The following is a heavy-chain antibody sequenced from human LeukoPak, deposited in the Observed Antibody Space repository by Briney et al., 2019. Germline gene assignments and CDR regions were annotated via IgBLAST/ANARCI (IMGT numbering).Heavy chain of an antibody. CDR3: ATLLYGDNRYYFYC. D-gene: IGHD4-23*01. Sequence: SVKLSCKLSRHTLTELSMLWVRHAPGKGQEWMGGFDLEEEETIYAQKFQGRVTMTEHTPTHTAYREVSRLRSEHAAVYYCATLLYGDNRYYFYCQGQGTLVTFST. V-gene: IGHV1-24*01. CDR1: RHTLTELS. CDR2: FDLEEEET. J-gene: IGHJ4*02.